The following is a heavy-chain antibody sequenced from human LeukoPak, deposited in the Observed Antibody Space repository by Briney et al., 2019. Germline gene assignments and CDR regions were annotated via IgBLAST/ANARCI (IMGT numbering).Heavy chain of an antibody. V-gene: IGHV1-18*01. CDR3: ALTMISPLDAFDI. Sequence: ASVKVSCKASGYTFTSYAMNWVRQAPGQGLEWMGWISAYNGNTNYAQKLQGRVTMTTDTFTSTAYMELRSLRSDDTAVYYCALTMISPLDAFDIWGQGTMVTVSS. D-gene: IGHD3-22*01. CDR2: ISAYNGNT. J-gene: IGHJ3*02. CDR1: GYTFTSYA.